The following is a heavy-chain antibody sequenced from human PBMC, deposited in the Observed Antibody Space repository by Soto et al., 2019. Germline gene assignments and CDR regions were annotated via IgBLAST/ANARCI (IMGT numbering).Heavy chain of an antibody. V-gene: IGHV4-31*03. CDR1: GGSISSGGYY. Sequence: SETLSLTCTVSGGSISSGGYYWSWIRQHPGKGLEWIGYIYYSGSTYYNPSLKSRVTISVETSKNQFSLKLSSVTAADTAVYYCAVHTAGYCSSTSCPDGLYYFDYWGQGTLVTVSS. CDR3: AVHTAGYCSSTSCPDGLYYFDY. J-gene: IGHJ4*02. D-gene: IGHD2-2*01. CDR2: IYYSGST.